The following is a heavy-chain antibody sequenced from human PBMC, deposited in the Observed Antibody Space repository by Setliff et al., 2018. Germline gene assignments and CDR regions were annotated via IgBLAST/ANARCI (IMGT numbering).Heavy chain of an antibody. CDR1: GYSFTSYG. V-gene: IGHV1-18*01. J-gene: IGHJ6*02. CDR3: ARVVYYASGSSLSYGMDV. Sequence: ASVKVSCKASGYSFTSYGISWARQAPGQGLEWMGWISAYNDNKNYAQKFQGRVTMTTDTSTNTVFMELRSLRSDDTAMLYCARVVYYASGSSLSYGMDVWGQGTAVTVSS. CDR2: ISAYNDNK. D-gene: IGHD3-10*01.